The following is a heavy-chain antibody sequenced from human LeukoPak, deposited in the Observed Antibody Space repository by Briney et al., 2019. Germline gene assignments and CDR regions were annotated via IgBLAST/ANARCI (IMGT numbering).Heavy chain of an antibody. V-gene: IGHV3-30-3*01. CDR3: ARDRRYYGMDV. J-gene: IGHJ6*02. CDR2: ISYDGSNK. Sequence: GGSLRLSCAASGFTFSSYAMHWVRKAPGKGLEWVAVISYDGSNKYYADSVKGRFTISRDNSKNTLYLQMNSLRAEDTAVYYCARDRRYYGMDVWGQGTTVTVSS. CDR1: GFTFSSYA.